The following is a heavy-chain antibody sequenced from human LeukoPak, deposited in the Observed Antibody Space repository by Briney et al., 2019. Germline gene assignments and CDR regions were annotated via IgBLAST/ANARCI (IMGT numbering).Heavy chain of an antibody. D-gene: IGHD6-19*01. CDR1: GFTFSSYD. CDR3: ARGDKGSGWYLDYYYGMDV. J-gene: IGHJ6*02. Sequence: GGSLRLSCAASGFTFSSYDMHWVRHATGKGLEWLSASTAGDTYYPGSVKGRFTISRENAKNSLYLQMNSLRAGDTAVYYCARGDKGSGWYLDYYYGMDVWGQGTTVTVSS. V-gene: IGHV3-13*01. CDR2: STAGDT.